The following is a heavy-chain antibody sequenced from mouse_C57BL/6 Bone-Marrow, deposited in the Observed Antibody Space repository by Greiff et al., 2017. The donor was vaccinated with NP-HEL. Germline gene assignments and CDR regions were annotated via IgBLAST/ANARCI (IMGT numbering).Heavy chain of an antibody. CDR3: ARDGYGSSYDY. D-gene: IGHD1-1*01. J-gene: IGHJ2*01. Sequence: VKLMESGAELVRPGTSVKVSCKASGYAFTNYLIEWVKQRPGQGLEWIGVINPGSGGTNYNEKFKGKATLTADKSSSTAYMQLSSLTSEDSAVYFCARDGYGSSYDYWGQGTTLTVSS. CDR2: INPGSGGT. V-gene: IGHV1-54*01. CDR1: GYAFTNYL.